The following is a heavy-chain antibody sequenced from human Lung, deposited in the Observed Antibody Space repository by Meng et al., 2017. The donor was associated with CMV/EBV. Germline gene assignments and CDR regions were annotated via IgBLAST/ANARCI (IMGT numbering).Heavy chain of an antibody. CDR3: ARDVPASGALMLDY. Sequence: SGYTFGHYGVSWVRQAPGKGLEWVGWISAYNGNTQYAQKLRGRVTMTTDTATNTAYMEVRSLRSDDTAVYYCARDVPASGALMLDYWGQGSLVTVSS. D-gene: IGHD6-13*01. V-gene: IGHV1-18*01. J-gene: IGHJ4*02. CDR2: ISAYNGNT. CDR1: GYTFGHYG.